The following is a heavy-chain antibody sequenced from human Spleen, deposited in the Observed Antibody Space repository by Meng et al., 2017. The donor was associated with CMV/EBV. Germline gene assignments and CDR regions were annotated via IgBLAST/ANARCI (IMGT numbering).Heavy chain of an antibody. V-gene: IGHV3-43D*03. Sequence: GESLKISCAASGFTFDDYAMHWVRQAPGKGLEWLSLIGWDGHTTYYADSVKGRFTISRDNAKNSLYLQMNSLRAEDTAVYYCAREGITGTAESIWGQGTMVTVSS. J-gene: IGHJ3*02. CDR3: AREGITGTAESI. CDR1: GFTFDDYA. D-gene: IGHD1-7*01. CDR2: IGWDGHTT.